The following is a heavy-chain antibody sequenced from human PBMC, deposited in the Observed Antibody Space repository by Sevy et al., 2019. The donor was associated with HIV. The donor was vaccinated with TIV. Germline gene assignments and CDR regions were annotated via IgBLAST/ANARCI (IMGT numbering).Heavy chain of an antibody. D-gene: IGHD3-3*02. CDR2: ISYDGSNK. Sequence: GGSLRLSCAASGFTFSSYAMHWVRQAPGKGLERVAVISYDGSNKYYADSVKGRFTISRDNSKNTLYLQMNSLRAEDTAVYYCARGSPIFGVRAYYYGMDVWGQGTTVTVSS. CDR3: ARGSPIFGVRAYYYGMDV. V-gene: IGHV3-30-3*01. CDR1: GFTFSSYA. J-gene: IGHJ6*02.